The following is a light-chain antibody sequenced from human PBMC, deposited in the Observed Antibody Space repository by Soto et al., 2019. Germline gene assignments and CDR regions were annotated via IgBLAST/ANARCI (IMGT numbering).Light chain of an antibody. V-gene: IGLV2-14*01. Sequence: QSVLTQPASVSGSPGQSITISCTGTSTDVGNYNYVSWYQQHPGTAPKLMIYEVSNRPSGVSNRFSGSKSGNTASLTISGLQAEDEADYYCSSYTTTNALYVFGTATKLTVL. CDR3: SSYTTTNALYV. CDR1: STDVGNYNY. CDR2: EVS. J-gene: IGLJ1*01.